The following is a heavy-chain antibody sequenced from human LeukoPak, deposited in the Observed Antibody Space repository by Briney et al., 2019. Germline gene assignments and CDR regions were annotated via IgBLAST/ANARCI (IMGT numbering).Heavy chain of an antibody. CDR1: GASISSTNYY. CDR2: IYYSGST. Sequence: SETLSLTCTVSGASISSTNYYWGWIRQPPGKGLEWIGSIYYSGSTYYNPSLKSRVTISVDTSKNQFSLKLSSVTAADTAVYYCANSKSSSYIYMDVWGKGTTVTVSS. CDR3: ANSKSSSYIYMDV. V-gene: IGHV4-39*07. D-gene: IGHD6-6*01. J-gene: IGHJ6*03.